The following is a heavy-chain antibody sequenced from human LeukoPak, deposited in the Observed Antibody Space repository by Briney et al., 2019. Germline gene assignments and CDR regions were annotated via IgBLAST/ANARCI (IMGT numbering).Heavy chain of an antibody. Sequence: PSGTLSLTCAVSGGSISSSNWWSWVRQPPGKGLGWIGEIYHSGSTNYNPSLKSRVTISVDKSKNQFSLKLSSVTAADTAVYYCARDDSSGWYPTGYFDYWGQGTLVTVSS. D-gene: IGHD6-19*01. CDR1: GGSISSSNW. CDR2: IYHSGST. V-gene: IGHV4-4*02. CDR3: ARDDSSGWYPTGYFDY. J-gene: IGHJ4*02.